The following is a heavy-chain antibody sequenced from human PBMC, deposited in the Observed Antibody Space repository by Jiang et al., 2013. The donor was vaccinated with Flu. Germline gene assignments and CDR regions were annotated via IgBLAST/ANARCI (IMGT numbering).Heavy chain of an antibody. Sequence: GPGLVKPSETLSLNCTVSGGSVTSYYWSWIRQSAGGELEWIGRIYSSGATSYNPSLKSRVTMSLDTSKNQFSLTMKSVTAADTAVYYCARDSYVGLVWFDPWGQGTLVTVSS. CDR1: GGSVTSYY. J-gene: IGHJ5*02. CDR3: ARDSYVGLVWFDP. V-gene: IGHV4-4*07. CDR2: IYSSGAT. D-gene: IGHD5-18*01.